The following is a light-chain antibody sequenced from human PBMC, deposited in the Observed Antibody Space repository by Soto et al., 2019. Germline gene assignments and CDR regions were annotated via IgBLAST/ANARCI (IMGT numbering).Light chain of an antibody. J-gene: IGLJ1*01. CDR3: SSYTTRSTLV. V-gene: IGLV2-14*01. Sequence: QSVLTQPASVSGSPGQSITISCTGTSSDVGAYDFVSWYQHSPGKAPKLVTFDVTPRPPGISDRFSGSKSANTASLTISGLQAADEAFYYCSSYTTRSTLVFGGGTKVTVL. CDR1: SSDVGAYDF. CDR2: DVT.